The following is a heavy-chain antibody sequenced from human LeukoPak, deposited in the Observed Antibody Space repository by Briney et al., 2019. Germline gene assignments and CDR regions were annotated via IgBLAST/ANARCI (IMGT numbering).Heavy chain of an antibody. J-gene: IGHJ4*02. D-gene: IGHD6-13*01. Sequence: GGFLRLSCAASGFTFSSYWMSWVRQAPGKGLEWVATIKQDGSQKEYVDSVKGRFTISRDNAKNSLYLQMNSLRAEDTAVYYCAKISTPIPAAGAMDNWGQGTLVTVSS. CDR2: IKQDGSQK. V-gene: IGHV3-7*05. CDR3: AKISTPIPAAGAMDN. CDR1: GFTFSSYW.